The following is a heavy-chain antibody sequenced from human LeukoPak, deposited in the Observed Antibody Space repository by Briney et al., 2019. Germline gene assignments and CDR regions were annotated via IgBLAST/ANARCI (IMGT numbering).Heavy chain of an antibody. CDR3: ARSSAPYYYYNYYMDV. J-gene: IGHJ6*03. Sequence: SETLSLTCTVSGGSISNHYWTWIRQPPGKGLEWFGYIYYSGSTNYNPSLKSRVTISVDTSKNQFSLKLSSVTAADTAVYHCARSSAPYYYYNYYMDVWGKGTTVTVSS. V-gene: IGHV4-59*11. CDR2: IYYSGST. CDR1: GGSISNHY. D-gene: IGHD3-22*01.